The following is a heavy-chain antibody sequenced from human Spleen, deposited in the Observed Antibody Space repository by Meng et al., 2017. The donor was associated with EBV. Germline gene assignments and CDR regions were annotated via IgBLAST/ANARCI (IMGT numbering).Heavy chain of an antibody. CDR1: GYTFTSYA. CDR3: ARDSSGDSRRFDP. D-gene: IGHD6-19*01. CDR2: INVGNGDT. Sequence: QVQLGPSGAGVRKPGASVKVSCEASGYTFTSYAMHWVRQAPGQRLEWMGWINVGNGDTKYSQKFHGRVTITRDTSATTAYMELSSLTSEDTAVYYCARDSSGDSRRFDPWGQGTLVTVSS. V-gene: IGHV1-3*01. J-gene: IGHJ5*02.